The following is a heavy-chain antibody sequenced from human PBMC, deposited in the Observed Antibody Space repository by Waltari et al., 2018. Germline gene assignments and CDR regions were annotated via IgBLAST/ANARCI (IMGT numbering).Heavy chain of an antibody. V-gene: IGHV4-39*07. Sequence: QLQLQESGPGLVKPSETLSLTCTVSGGSISSSSYYWGWIRQPPGKGLEWIGSIYYRGSTYYQPSRKSRVTISVDTSKNQFSLKLSSVTAADTAVYYWARDSPYCSSTSCYMDVWGKGTTVTISS. D-gene: IGHD2-2*01. CDR2: IYYRGST. CDR1: GGSISSSSYY. J-gene: IGHJ6*03. CDR3: ARDSPYCSSTSCYMDV.